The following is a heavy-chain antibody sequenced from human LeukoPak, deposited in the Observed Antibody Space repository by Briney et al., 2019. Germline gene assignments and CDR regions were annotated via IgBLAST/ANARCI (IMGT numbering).Heavy chain of an antibody. V-gene: IGHV1-8*01. CDR3: ARGSDWNARTFDI. Sequence: GASVKVSCKASGYTFTNYDINWVRQATGQGLEWMAWMNPNSGNTGSEQKFQGRVTLTRDTSISTAYMGLSSLRSEDTAVYYCARGSDWNARTFDIWGQGTMVTVSS. CDR2: MNPNSGNT. D-gene: IGHD1-1*01. J-gene: IGHJ3*02. CDR1: GYTFTNYD.